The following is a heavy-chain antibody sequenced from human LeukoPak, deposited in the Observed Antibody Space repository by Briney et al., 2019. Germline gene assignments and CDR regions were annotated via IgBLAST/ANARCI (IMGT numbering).Heavy chain of an antibody. CDR3: ARGNDYGDYGVDY. D-gene: IGHD4-17*01. CDR1: GFTFDDYA. J-gene: IGHJ4*02. Sequence: GGSLRLSCAASGFTFDDYAMHWVRQAPGKGLEWVSGISWNSKNIGYADSVKGRFTISRDNAKNSLYLKMNSLRAEDTAVYYCARGNDYGDYGVDYWGQGTLVTVSS. V-gene: IGHV3-9*01. CDR2: ISWNSKNI.